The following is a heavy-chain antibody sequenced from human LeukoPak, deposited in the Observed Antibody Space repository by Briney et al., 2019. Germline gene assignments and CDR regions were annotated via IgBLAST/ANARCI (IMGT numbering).Heavy chain of an antibody. Sequence: GSLRLSCAASGFTFSNYWMHWVRQAPGKGLEWVAHIKQDGSEKNYVDSVEGRFTISRDNAKNSVYLQMNSLRAEDTAVYYCARVWSAFDVWGQGTMVTVSS. CDR1: GFTFSNYW. V-gene: IGHV3-7*04. D-gene: IGHD3-3*01. CDR3: ARVWSAFDV. J-gene: IGHJ3*01. CDR2: IKQDGSEK.